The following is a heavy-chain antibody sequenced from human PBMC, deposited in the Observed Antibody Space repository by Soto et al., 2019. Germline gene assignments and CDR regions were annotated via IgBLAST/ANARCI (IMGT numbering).Heavy chain of an antibody. J-gene: IGHJ4*02. CDR3: AHRGIVATIAGHFDY. CDR2: IYWDDDK. V-gene: IGHV2-5*02. D-gene: IGHD5-12*01. CDR1: GFSLSTSGVG. Sequence: QITLKESGPTLVKPTQTLTLTCTFSGFSLSTSGVGVGWIRQPPGKALEWLALIYWDDDKRYSPSLKRRLTITKDTSKNQVVLTMTNMDPVDTATYYCAHRGIVATIAGHFDYWGQGTLVTVSS.